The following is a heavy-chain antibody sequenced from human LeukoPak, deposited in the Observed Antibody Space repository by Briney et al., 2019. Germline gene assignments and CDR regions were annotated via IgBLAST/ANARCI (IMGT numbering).Heavy chain of an antibody. CDR3: ARGGYCSGGSCYKFDP. CDR1: GFTFSSYS. V-gene: IGHV3-21*01. J-gene: IGHJ5*02. D-gene: IGHD2-15*01. CDR2: ISSSSSYI. Sequence: KPGGSLRLSCAASGFTFSSYSMNWVRQAPGKGLEWVSSISSSSSYIYYADSVKGRFTIFRDNAKNSLYLQMNSLRAEDTAVYYCARGGYCSGGSCYKFDPWGQGTLVTVSS.